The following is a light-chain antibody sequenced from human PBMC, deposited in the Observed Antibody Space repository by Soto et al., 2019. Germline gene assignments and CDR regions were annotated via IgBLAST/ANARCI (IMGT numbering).Light chain of an antibody. CDR2: DVS. J-gene: IGLJ1*01. V-gene: IGLV2-14*01. Sequence: QSALTQPASVSGSPGQSITISCTGTSSDVGSYNYVSWYQQHPGKAPKVMIYDVSNRPSGVSYRFSGSKSGNTASLTISGLQPEDEADHYSSSYTTSSTYVFGTRTKVTVL. CDR1: SSDVGSYNY. CDR3: SSYTTSSTYV.